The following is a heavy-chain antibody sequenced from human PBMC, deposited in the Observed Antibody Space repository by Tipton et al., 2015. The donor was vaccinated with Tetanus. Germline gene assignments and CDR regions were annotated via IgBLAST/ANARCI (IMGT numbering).Heavy chain of an antibody. CDR2: VHYGGTP. J-gene: IGHJ5*02. D-gene: IGHD6-13*01. Sequence: TLSLTCTVSGASISTTSYYWGWVRQPPGKGLECIGSVHYGGTPYYNPSLKSRVTISVDTSKNQFSLSLRSVTAADTAVYYCTTTAVGVPLDPWGQGTLVTVSS. V-gene: IGHV4-39*01. CDR1: GASISTTSYY. CDR3: TTTAVGVPLDP.